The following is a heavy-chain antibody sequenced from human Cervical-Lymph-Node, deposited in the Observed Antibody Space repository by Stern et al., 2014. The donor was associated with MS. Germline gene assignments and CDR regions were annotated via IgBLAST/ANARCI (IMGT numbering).Heavy chain of an antibody. J-gene: IGHJ6*02. CDR2: ISYDGSNK. V-gene: IGHV3-30-3*01. Sequence: VQLVESGGGVVQPGRSLRLSCAASGFTFSSYAMHWVRQAPGKGLEWVAVISYDGSNKYYADSVKGRFIISRDNSKNTLYLQMNSLRAEDTGVYYCARRRGYSSSWYGGGYYYYGMDVWGQGTTVTVSS. D-gene: IGHD6-13*01. CDR3: ARRRGYSSSWYGGGYYYYGMDV. CDR1: GFTFSSYA.